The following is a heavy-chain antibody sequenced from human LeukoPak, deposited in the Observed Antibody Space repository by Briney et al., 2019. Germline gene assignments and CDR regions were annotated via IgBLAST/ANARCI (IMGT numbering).Heavy chain of an antibody. CDR2: IYSSGTT. J-gene: IGHJ4*02. CDR3: ARGSSGWYSIDY. D-gene: IGHD6-19*01. CDR1: GGSISSYY. V-gene: IGHV4-4*07. Sequence: PSETLSLTCTVSGGSISSYYWSWIRQPAGKGLEWIGRIYSSGTTNYNPPFKSRVTMSVDTSKNQFSLTLNSLTAADTAVYYCARGSSGWYSIDYWGQGTLVTVSS.